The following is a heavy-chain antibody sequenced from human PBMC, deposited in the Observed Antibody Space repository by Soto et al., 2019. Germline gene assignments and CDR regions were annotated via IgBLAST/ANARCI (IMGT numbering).Heavy chain of an antibody. CDR1: GFSFAYYG. J-gene: IGHJ4*02. Sequence: QVQLVESGGGGVQPGRSLRLSCAASGFSFAYYGMHWVRQAPGKGLEWVAVISYDGTEKYYEDSVKGRFTISRDNTKNRLDLQMNSLRGEDTAVYFCATAYATTALDSWGQGTLVPVSS. V-gene: IGHV3-30*03. D-gene: IGHD4-17*01. CDR3: ATAYATTALDS. CDR2: ISYDGTEK.